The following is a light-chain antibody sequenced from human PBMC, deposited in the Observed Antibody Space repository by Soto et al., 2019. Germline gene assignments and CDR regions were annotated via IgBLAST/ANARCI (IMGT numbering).Light chain of an antibody. V-gene: IGKV3-15*01. J-gene: IGKJ1*01. CDR3: QQYGDWPPET. CDR2: GAS. CDR1: QSVSFN. Sequence: EIVMKQSPATLSASPGERATLSCRASQSVSFNLAWYQQKPGQAPRLLIYGASTRATGIPDRFSGSGSGTEFTLTISSLQSEDFAVYYCQQYGDWPPETFGQGTKVEIK.